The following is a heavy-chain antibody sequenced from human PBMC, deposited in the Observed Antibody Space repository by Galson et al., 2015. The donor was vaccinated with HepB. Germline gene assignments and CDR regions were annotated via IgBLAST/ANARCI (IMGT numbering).Heavy chain of an antibody. D-gene: IGHD3-10*01. V-gene: IGHV3-33*01. CDR1: GFIFTSYG. J-gene: IGHJ6*02. CDR2: IWYDGSIK. CDR3: ARDDTISYFGDFLYYYGMDV. Sequence: SLRLSCAASGFIFTSYGMHWVRQAPGKGLEWVAVIWYDGSIKYFADSVKGRFTISRDNSKNTLYLQMNSLRAEDTAVYYCARDDTISYFGDFLYYYGMDVWGQGTTVTVSS.